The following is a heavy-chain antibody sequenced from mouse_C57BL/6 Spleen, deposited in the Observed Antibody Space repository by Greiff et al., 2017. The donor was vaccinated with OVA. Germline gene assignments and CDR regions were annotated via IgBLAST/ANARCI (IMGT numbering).Heavy chain of an antibody. CDR3: ARGLGPLYYYAMDY. V-gene: IGHV1-69*01. CDR1: GYTFTSYW. J-gene: IGHJ4*01. D-gene: IGHD4-1*01. Sequence: QVQLQQPGAELVMPGASVKLSCKASGYTFTSYWMHWVKQRPGQGLEWIGEIDPSDSYTNYNQKFKGKSTLTVDKSSSTAYMQLSSLTSEDSAVYYCARGLGPLYYYAMDYWGQGTSVTVSS. CDR2: IDPSDSYT.